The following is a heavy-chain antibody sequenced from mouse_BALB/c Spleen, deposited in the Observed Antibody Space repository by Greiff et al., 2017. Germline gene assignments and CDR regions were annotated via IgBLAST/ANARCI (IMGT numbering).Heavy chain of an antibody. CDR3: ARGRGNYYFDY. D-gene: IGHD2-1*01. CDR2: ISSGSSTI. Sequence: EVMLVESGGGLVQPGGSRKLSCAASGFTFSSFGMHWVRQAPEKGLEWVAYISSGSSTIYYADTVKGRFTISRDNPKNTLFLQMTSLRSEDTAMYYCARGRGNYYFDYWGQGTTLTVSS. J-gene: IGHJ2*01. V-gene: IGHV5-17*02. CDR1: GFTFSSFG.